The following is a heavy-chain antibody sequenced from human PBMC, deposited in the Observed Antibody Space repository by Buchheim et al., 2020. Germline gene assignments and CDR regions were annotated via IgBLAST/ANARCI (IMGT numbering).Heavy chain of an antibody. CDR3: ERDDIDPVGNAGGGYYYHAGMDV. J-gene: IGHJ6*02. CDR2: ISYDGIDK. V-gene: IGHV3-30*03. D-gene: IGHD4-23*01. Sequence: QEQLVESGGGVVQPGRSLRLSCAASGFAFNTYGMHWVRQSPGKGLEWVALISYDGIDKFYADSMKGRFTISRDNSKNTLYLLISNVGAKETAVYYCERDDIDPVGNAGGGYYYHAGMDVWGQGTT. CDR1: GFAFNTYG.